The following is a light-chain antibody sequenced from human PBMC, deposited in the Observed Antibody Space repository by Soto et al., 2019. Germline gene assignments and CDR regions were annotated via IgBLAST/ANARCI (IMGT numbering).Light chain of an antibody. V-gene: IGKV3-20*01. CDR2: DAY. CDR3: HQYASSFGT. CDR1: QSVGHMF. J-gene: IGKJ1*01. Sequence: EIVFTQSPDTLSLSPGDRATLSCRASQSVGHMFLAWFQQKPGQAPRLLIFDAYRRATGIPDRFSGSGSGTNFALTISRLEPEDFALYYCHQYASSFGTFGQGTRWIS.